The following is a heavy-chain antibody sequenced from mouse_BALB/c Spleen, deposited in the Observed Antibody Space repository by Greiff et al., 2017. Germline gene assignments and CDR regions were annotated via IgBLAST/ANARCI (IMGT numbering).Heavy chain of an antibody. CDR2: ISSGGSYT. Sequence: EVKLVESGGGLVKPGGSLKLSCAASGFTFSSYAMSWVRQSPEKRLEWVAEISSGGSYTYYPDTVTGRFTISRDNAKNTLYLEMSSLRSEDTAMYYCAVTGAYYFDYWGQGTTLTVSS. D-gene: IGHD4-1*01. J-gene: IGHJ2*01. CDR3: AVTGAYYFDY. V-gene: IGHV5-9-4*01. CDR1: GFTFSSYA.